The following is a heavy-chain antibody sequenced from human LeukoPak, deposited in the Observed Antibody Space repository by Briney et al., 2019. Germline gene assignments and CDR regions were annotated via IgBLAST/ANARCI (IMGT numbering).Heavy chain of an antibody. CDR1: GFTVSSTY. D-gene: IGHD1-7*01. CDR3: ARGGPFTGPISTPRASDY. Sequence: PGGSLRLSCAASGFTVSSTYMSWVRQAPGKGLEWVSVIYSGGSPYYADSVEGRFTISRDSSKNTVYLQMNSLRAEDTAVYHCARGGPFTGPISTPRASDYWGQGILVTVSS. CDR2: IYSGGSP. V-gene: IGHV3-66*01. J-gene: IGHJ4*02.